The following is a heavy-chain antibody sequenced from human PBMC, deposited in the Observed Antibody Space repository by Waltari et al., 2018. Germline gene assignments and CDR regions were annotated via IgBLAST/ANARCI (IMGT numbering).Heavy chain of an antibody. V-gene: IGHV3-33*01. Sequence: QVQLVESGGGVVQPGRSLRLSCAASGFIFSNYGLHWVRQAPGKGLEWLAVVYYDGSTKHYADSVKGRFTISRDNSKNTLNLEMNSLRAEDTAVYFCARCGRGVDSSASCLDHWGQGTLVTVSS. J-gene: IGHJ4*02. CDR3: ARCGRGVDSSASCLDH. D-gene: IGHD1-1*01. CDR2: VYYDGSTK. CDR1: GFIFSNYG.